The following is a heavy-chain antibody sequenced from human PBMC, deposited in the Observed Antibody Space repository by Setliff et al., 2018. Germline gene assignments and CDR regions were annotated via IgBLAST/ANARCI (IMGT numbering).Heavy chain of an antibody. CDR1: GGSISSSYY. Sequence: PSETLSLTCTVSGGSISSSYYWSWIRQPAGKGLEWIGRVYTSGGTNYNPSLSSRVTMSVDTSKKRFSLMLRSVTAADTAIYYCARYNSSAACFDLWGPGTLVTVSS. V-gene: IGHV4-4*07. J-gene: IGHJ5*02. D-gene: IGHD1-20*01. CDR2: VYTSGGT. CDR3: ARYNSSAACFDL.